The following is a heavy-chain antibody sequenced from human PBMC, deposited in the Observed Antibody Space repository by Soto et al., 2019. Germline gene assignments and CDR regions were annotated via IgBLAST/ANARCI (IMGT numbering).Heavy chain of an antibody. J-gene: IGHJ5*02. Sequence: QLQLQESGSGLVKPSQTLSLTCAVSGGSISSGGYSWSWIRQPPGKGLEWIGYIYHSGSTYYNPSLKSRVTISVDRSKNQFSLKLSSVSAADTAVYYCARGRYYGSGSYYITHNWFDPWGQGTLVTVSS. V-gene: IGHV4-30-2*01. CDR2: IYHSGST. D-gene: IGHD3-10*01. CDR1: GGSISSGGYS. CDR3: ARGRYYGSGSYYITHNWFDP.